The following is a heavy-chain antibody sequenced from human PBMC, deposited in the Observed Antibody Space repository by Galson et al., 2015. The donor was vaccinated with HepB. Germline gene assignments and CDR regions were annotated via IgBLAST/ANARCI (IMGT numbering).Heavy chain of an antibody. CDR3: AKDHLGYCSSTSCYSAFDI. CDR2: ISGSGGST. V-gene: IGHV3-23*01. Sequence: SLRLSCAASGFTFSSYAMRWVRQAPGKGLEWVAAISGSGGSTYYADSVKGRFTISRDNSKNTLYLQMNSLRAEDTAVYYCAKDHLGYCSSTSCYSAFDIWGQGTMVTVSS. J-gene: IGHJ3*02. CDR1: GFTFSSYA. D-gene: IGHD2-2*01.